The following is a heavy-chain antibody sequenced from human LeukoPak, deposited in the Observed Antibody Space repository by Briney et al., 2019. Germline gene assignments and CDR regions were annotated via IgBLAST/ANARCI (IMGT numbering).Heavy chain of an antibody. CDR3: ARGPGIAVAGTGDY. Sequence: GGSLRLSCAASGFTFSSYAMNWVRQAPGKGLEWVSSISSSSSYIYYADSVKGRFTISRDNAKNSLYLQMNSLRAEDTAVYYCARGPGIAVAGTGDYWGQGTLVTVSS. CDR2: ISSSSSYI. V-gene: IGHV3-21*01. D-gene: IGHD6-19*01. CDR1: GFTFSSYA. J-gene: IGHJ4*02.